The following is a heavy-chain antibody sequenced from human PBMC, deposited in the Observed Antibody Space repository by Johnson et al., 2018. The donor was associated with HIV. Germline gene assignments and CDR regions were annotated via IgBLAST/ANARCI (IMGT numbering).Heavy chain of an antibody. CDR2: IYRGGRT. J-gene: IGHJ3*02. V-gene: IGHV3-66*03. D-gene: IGHD3-10*01. Sequence: VQLVESGGGLIQPGGSLRLSCAASGFTVSSNYMTWVRQAPGKGLEWVADIYRGGRTYYADSVQGRFTISRDNSKNTLYLQMNSLRGGDTALYYCAGLAVRGSAGAFDIWGQGTMVTVSS. CDR3: AGLAVRGSAGAFDI. CDR1: GFTVSSNY.